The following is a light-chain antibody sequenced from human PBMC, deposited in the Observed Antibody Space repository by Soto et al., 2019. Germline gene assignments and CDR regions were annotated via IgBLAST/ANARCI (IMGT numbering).Light chain of an antibody. CDR3: QHYNNWPLT. J-gene: IGKJ4*01. CDR1: QSVSNN. CDR2: DAS. Sequence: EIVMTQSPATLSVSPGERATLSCRASQSVSNNLAWYQQTPGQAPRLLIYDASTMATGIPARFSGSGSGTEFTLTISSLRSDDFAIYYCQHYNNWPLTLGGGTKVEIK. V-gene: IGKV3-15*01.